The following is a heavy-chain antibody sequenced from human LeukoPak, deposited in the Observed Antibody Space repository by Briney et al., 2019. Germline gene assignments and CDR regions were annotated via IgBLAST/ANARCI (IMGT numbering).Heavy chain of an antibody. CDR3: ARGGTNLYSGSYPYDY. J-gene: IGHJ4*02. CDR1: GFTFSGYW. Sequence: GGSLRLSCAASGFTFSGYWMTWVRQAPGKGLELVANIKQDGSEEYYIDSVKGRFTSSRDNAKNTQYLEMNSLRAEDTAVYYCARGGTNLYSGSYPYDYWGQGTLVTVSS. D-gene: IGHD1-26*01. CDR2: IKQDGSEE. V-gene: IGHV3-7*01.